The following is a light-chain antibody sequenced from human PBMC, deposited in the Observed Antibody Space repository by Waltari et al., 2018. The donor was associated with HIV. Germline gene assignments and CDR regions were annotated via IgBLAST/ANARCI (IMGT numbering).Light chain of an antibody. J-gene: IGLJ1*01. CDR2: DVT. CDR1: SSDVGYYNY. Sequence: QSALTQPASVSGSPGQSITISCTGTSSDVGYYNYVSWYQQYPAKAPKLMIYDVTKRPSGVSNRFSGSKSGNTASLTISGLQAEDEADYYCCSYAGSSIYYVFGTGTKVTVL. CDR3: CSYAGSSIYYV. V-gene: IGLV2-23*02.